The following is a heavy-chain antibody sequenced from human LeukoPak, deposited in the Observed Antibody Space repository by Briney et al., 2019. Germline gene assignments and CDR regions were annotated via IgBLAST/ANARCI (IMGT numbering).Heavy chain of an antibody. CDR1: GYTLTELS. V-gene: IGHV1-24*01. CDR2: FDPEDGET. D-gene: IGHD4-17*01. Sequence: GASLKVSCKVSGYTLTELSMHWVRQAPGKELKWMRGFDPEDGETIYAQSLQGRVTMTEDTSTDTAYMELSSLRSEDTAVYYCATDHGEGNYGEYGSGLDNWGQGTLVTVSS. J-gene: IGHJ4*02. CDR3: ATDHGEGNYGEYGSGLDN.